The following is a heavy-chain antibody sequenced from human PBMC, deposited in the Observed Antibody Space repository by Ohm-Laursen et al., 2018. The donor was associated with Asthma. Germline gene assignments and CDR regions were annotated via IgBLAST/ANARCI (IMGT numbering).Heavy chain of an antibody. D-gene: IGHD1-26*01. Sequence: SLRLSCSASGFTFDTYAMNWVRQAPGKGLEWVAVISYDGSNKYYADSVKGRFTISRDNSKNTLYLQMNSLRAEDTAVYYCASRSGSYLSYYYGMDVWGQGTTVTVSS. CDR3: ASRSGSYLSYYYGMDV. CDR1: GFTFDTYA. CDR2: ISYDGSNK. J-gene: IGHJ6*02. V-gene: IGHV3-30-3*01.